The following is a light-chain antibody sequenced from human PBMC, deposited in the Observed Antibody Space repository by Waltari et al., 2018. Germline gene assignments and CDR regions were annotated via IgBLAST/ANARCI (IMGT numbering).Light chain of an antibody. J-gene: IGLJ2*01. CDR2: DVI. CDR3: SSYTSSSTLV. Sequence: QSALTQPASVSGSPGQSITISCTGTSSDVGGYNYVSWYQQHPGKAPKPMIYDVINRPSGVSNRFSGSKSCNTASLTISGLQAEDEADYYCSSYTSSSTLVFGGGTKLTVL. CDR1: SSDVGGYNY. V-gene: IGLV2-14*01.